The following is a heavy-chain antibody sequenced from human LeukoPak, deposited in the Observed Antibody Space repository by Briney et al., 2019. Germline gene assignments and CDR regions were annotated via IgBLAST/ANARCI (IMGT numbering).Heavy chain of an antibody. V-gene: IGHV3-7*01. Sequence: GGSLRLSCAASGFTFSSYWMSWVRQAPGKGLEWVANIKQDGSEKYYVDSVKGRFTISRDNAKNSLYLQMNSLRAEDTAVYYCARGREDIVVVPAATPYYYMDVWGKGTTVTVSS. CDR1: GFTFSSYW. D-gene: IGHD2-2*01. J-gene: IGHJ6*03. CDR2: IKQDGSEK. CDR3: ARGREDIVVVPAATPYYYMDV.